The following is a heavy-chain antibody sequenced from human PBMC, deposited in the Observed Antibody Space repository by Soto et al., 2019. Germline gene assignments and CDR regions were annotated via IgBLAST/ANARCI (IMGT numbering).Heavy chain of an antibody. V-gene: IGHV3-30-3*01. Sequence: HPGGSLRLSCAASGFTFSSYAMHWVRQAPGKGLEWVAVISYDGSNKYYADSVKGRFTNSRDNSKNTLYLQMNSLRAEDTALYYCARDRNRKKLEPLSYWGQGTLVTVSS. CDR2: ISYDGSNK. CDR1: GFTFSSYA. J-gene: IGHJ4*02. D-gene: IGHD1-1*01. CDR3: ARDRNRKKLEPLSY.